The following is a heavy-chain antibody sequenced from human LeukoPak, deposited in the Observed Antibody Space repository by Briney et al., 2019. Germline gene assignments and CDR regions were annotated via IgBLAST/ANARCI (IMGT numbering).Heavy chain of an antibody. V-gene: IGHV3-23*01. D-gene: IGHD1-26*01. CDR1: GFTFISYA. Sequence: GGSLRLSCAASGFTFISYAMSWVRQAPGRGLEWVSAISGGGGSTYYADSVKGRFTISRDNSKNTLSLQMNSLRAEDTAVYYCAKGWELPLYYFDYWGQGTLVTVSS. CDR3: AKGWELPLYYFDY. J-gene: IGHJ4*02. CDR2: ISGGGGST.